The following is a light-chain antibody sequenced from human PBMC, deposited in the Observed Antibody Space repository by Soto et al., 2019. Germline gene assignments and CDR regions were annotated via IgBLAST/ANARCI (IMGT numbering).Light chain of an antibody. CDR1: QGIRTD. J-gene: IGKJ1*01. V-gene: IGKV1-6*01. Sequence: AIQMTQSPSSLSASVGDRVTISCRASQGIRTDLGWHQQKPGKAPQLLISGASTLQNGVSSRFSARGSGTDFILTISSLQPEDFATYYCLHDYNYPLTFGQGTKVDIK. CDR2: GAS. CDR3: LHDYNYPLT.